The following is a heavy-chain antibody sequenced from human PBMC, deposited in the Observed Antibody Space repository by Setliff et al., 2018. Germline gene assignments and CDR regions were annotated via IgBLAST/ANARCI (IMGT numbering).Heavy chain of an antibody. Sequence: PGGSLRLSCTASGFTFSNYGMHWVRQAPGKGLEWVALIWNDGSSKFYGDSVKGRFTISRDNSKNTLYLQMDSLRAEDTAVYYCARDGGEYWGQGTLVTVSS. CDR1: GFTFSNYG. CDR3: ARDGGEY. J-gene: IGHJ4*02. D-gene: IGHD3-16*01. V-gene: IGHV3-33*01. CDR2: IWNDGSSK.